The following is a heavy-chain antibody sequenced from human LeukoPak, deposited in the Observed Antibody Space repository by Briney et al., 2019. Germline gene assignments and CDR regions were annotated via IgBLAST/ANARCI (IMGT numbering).Heavy chain of an antibody. V-gene: IGHV3-49*04. CDR2: IRSKAYGGTT. J-gene: IGHJ4*02. D-gene: IGHD4-11*01. CDR3: TRTPPTVTTYVDY. Sequence: GRSLRLSCTASGFTFGDYAMSWVRQAPGKGLEWVGFIRSKAYGGTTEYAASVKGRFTISRDDSKSIAYLQMNSLKTEDTAVYYCTRTPPTVTTYVDYWGQGTLVTVSS. CDR1: GFTFGDYA.